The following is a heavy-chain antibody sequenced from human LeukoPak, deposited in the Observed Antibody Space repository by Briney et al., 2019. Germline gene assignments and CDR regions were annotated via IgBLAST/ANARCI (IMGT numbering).Heavy chain of an antibody. CDR2: INHSGST. CDR3: ARGPFPSAFDI. Sequence: SETLSLTCAVYGGSFSGYYWSWIRQPPGKGLEWIGEINHSGSTNYNPSLKSRVTISVDTSKNQSSLKLSSVTAADTAVYYCARGPFPSAFDIWGQGTMVTVSS. J-gene: IGHJ3*02. V-gene: IGHV4-34*01. CDR1: GGSFSGYY.